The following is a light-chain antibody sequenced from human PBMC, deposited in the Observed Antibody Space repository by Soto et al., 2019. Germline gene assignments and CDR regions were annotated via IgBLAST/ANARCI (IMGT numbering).Light chain of an antibody. CDR2: GAS. J-gene: IGKJ4*01. CDR3: QQRSDWPLT. Sequence: EIVLTQSPATLSLSPGERATLSCKASQNIRSHLAWYLQKPGQPPRLLIFGASNRATGIPARFSGSGSGTDFTLTISSPEPEDSGLYYCQQRSDWPLTFGGGARVEVK. V-gene: IGKV3-11*01. CDR1: QNIRSH.